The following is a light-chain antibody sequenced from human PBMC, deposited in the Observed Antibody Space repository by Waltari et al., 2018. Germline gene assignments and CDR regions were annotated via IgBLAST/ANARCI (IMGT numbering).Light chain of an antibody. V-gene: IGLV1-40*01. CDR1: WSNIGAGYD. J-gene: IGLJ2*01. Sequence: QSVLTQPPSVSGAPGQRVTISCTGSWSNIGAGYDVHWYQQLPGKAPTLLVYGVKSRPPGGPDRFFGSKSGTSASLAIPGLQPEDEADYYCQSYDTSLGVVFGGGTKLTVL. CDR3: QSYDTSLGVV. CDR2: GVK.